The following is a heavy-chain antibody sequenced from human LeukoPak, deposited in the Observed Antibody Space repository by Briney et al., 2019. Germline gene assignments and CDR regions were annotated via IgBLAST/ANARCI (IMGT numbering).Heavy chain of an antibody. D-gene: IGHD2-15*01. Sequence: SVKVSCKTSADIFSSYAINWVRQAPGQGLEWMGRIIPLTGVVNYGQKLQTRVTISADKSTGTAYMEVSSLRFEDTAVYFCARERRCSAGSCYAADLDSWGQGTLVTVSS. V-gene: IGHV1-69*04. CDR3: ARERRCSAGSCYAADLDS. CDR1: ADIFSSYA. CDR2: IIPLTGVV. J-gene: IGHJ4*02.